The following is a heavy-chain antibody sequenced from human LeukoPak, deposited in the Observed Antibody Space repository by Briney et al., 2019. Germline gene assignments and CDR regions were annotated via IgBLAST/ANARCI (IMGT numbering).Heavy chain of an antibody. D-gene: IGHD1-26*01. J-gene: IGHJ4*02. Sequence: KPSETLSLTCTVSGGSTSSYYWSWIRQPPGRGLEWIGYIYYSGSTNYNPSLKSRVTISVDTSKNQFSLKLSSVTAADTAVYYCARHAYSGSFLDYWGQGTLVTVSS. CDR3: ARHAYSGSFLDY. CDR2: IYYSGST. CDR1: GGSTSSYY. V-gene: IGHV4-59*08.